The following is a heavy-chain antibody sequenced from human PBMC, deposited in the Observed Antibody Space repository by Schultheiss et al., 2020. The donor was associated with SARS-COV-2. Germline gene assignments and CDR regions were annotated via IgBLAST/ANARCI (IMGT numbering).Heavy chain of an antibody. V-gene: IGHV3-11*01. CDR1: GFTFSDYY. Sequence: GGSLRLSCAASGFTFSDYYMSWIRQAPGKGLEWVSAISGSGGSTYYADSVKGRFTISRDNAKNSLYLQMNSLRAEDTALYHCARGGDIAALYYTNYYGMDVWGQGTTVTVSS. D-gene: IGHD6-6*01. CDR2: ISGSGGST. CDR3: ARGGDIAALYYTNYYGMDV. J-gene: IGHJ6*02.